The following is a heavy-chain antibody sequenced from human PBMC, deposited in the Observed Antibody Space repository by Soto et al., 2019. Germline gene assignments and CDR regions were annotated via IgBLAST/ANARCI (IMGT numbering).Heavy chain of an antibody. Sequence: GGSLRLSCAASGFTFSSYSMNWVRQAPGKGLEWVSYISSSSTIYYADSVKGRFTISRDNAKNSLYLQMNSLRDEDTAVYYSATVGAFDYWGQGTLVTVSS. CDR1: GFTFSSYS. J-gene: IGHJ4*02. D-gene: IGHD1-26*01. V-gene: IGHV3-48*02. CDR2: ISSSSTI. CDR3: ATVGAFDY.